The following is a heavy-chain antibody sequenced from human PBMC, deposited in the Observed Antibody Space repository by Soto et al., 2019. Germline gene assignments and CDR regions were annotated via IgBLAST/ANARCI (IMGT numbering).Heavy chain of an antibody. J-gene: IGHJ4*02. CDR1: GFTFSSHG. Sequence: QVQLVESGGGVVQPGRSLRLSCSASGFTFSSHGMHWARQAPGKGLEWVAVIWYDGSNKYYADSVKGRFTISRDNSKNTLYLQMNSLRAEDTAVYYCADMVRGFWGQGTLVTVSS. CDR2: IWYDGSNK. D-gene: IGHD3-10*01. V-gene: IGHV3-33*01. CDR3: ADMVRGF.